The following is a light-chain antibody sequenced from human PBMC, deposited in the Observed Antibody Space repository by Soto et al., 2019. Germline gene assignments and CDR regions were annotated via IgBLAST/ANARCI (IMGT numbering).Light chain of an antibody. V-gene: IGKV1-33*01. CDR3: QHYHNLPPFT. CDR2: GAS. CDR1: QDIRTS. Sequence: DIQMTQSPSSLSASVGARVSITCQASQDIRTSLGWFQQKPWRAPKLLIYGASYLETGVPSRFRGSGSGTDFTLTISSLQPEDTATYYCQHYHNLPPFTFGPGTRVDVK. J-gene: IGKJ3*01.